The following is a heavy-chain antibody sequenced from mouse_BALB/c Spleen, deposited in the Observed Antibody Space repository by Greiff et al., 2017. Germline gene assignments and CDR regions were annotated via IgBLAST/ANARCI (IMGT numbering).Heavy chain of an antibody. CDR1: GYTFTSYW. CDR2: INPSTGYT. J-gene: IGHJ2*01. Sequence: VQLQESGAELAKPGASVKMSCKASGYTFTSYWMHWVKQRPGQGLEWIGYINPSTGYTEYNQKSKDKATLTADKSSSTAYMQLSSLTSVDSAVYFCARGGNFFDYWGQGTTLTVSS. D-gene: IGHD2-1*01. V-gene: IGHV1-7*01. CDR3: ARGGNFFDY.